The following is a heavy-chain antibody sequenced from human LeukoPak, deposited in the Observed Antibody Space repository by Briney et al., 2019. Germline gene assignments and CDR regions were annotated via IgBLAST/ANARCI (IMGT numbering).Heavy chain of an antibody. CDR3: ARGHYYDSSALLDY. D-gene: IGHD3-22*01. CDR1: GGSISSGDYY. V-gene: IGHV4-30-4*01. Sequence: PSETLSLTCTVSGGSISSGDYYWSWIRQPPGKGLEWIGYIYYSGSTYYNPSLKSRVTISVDTSKNQFSLKLSSVTAADTAVYYCARGHYYDSSALLDYWGQGTLVTVSS. CDR2: IYYSGST. J-gene: IGHJ4*02.